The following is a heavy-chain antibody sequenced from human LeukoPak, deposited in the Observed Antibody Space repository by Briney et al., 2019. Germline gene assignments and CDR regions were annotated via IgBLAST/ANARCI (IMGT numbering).Heavy chain of an antibody. D-gene: IGHD3-22*01. CDR3: ARDSSGYQLDY. Sequence: SQTLSLTCTVSGGSVSSGDYCWNWIRQPPGKGLEWIVYIYYSGSTYYNPSLKSRVTMSVDTSKNQFSLKLSSVTAADTAVYYCARDSSGYQLDYWGQGTLVTVSS. V-gene: IGHV4-30-4*01. J-gene: IGHJ4*02. CDR2: IYYSGST. CDR1: GGSVSSGDYC.